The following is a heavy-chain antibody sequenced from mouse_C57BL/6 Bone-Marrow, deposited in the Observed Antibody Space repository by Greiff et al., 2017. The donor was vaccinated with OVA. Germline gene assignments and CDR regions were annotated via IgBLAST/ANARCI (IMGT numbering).Heavy chain of an antibody. J-gene: IGHJ3*01. CDR3: ARATMVTTRGDFAAY. CDR1: GFNIKNTY. Sequence: EVQLQQSVAELVRPGASVKLSCTASGFNIKNTYMHWVKQRPEQGLEWIGRIDPANGNTKYAPKFQGKATITADTSSNTAYLQLSSLTSEYTAIYYCARATMVTTRGDFAAYWGQGTLVTVSA. D-gene: IGHD2-2*01. CDR2: IDPANGNT. V-gene: IGHV14-3*01.